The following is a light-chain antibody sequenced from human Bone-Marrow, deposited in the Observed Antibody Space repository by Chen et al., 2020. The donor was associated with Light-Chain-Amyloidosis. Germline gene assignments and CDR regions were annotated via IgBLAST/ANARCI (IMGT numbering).Light chain of an antibody. J-gene: IGKJ4*01. CDR1: QTISSND. Sequence: EIVLTQSPGTLSLSPGEGANLSCRASQTISSNDLTWYQQKFGQAPRLLIYGSSSRATGIPDRFTGSGSGTDFTLTINRLEPEDFEMYYCQQYGTSPLTFGGGTKVEIK. CDR3: QQYGTSPLT. CDR2: GSS. V-gene: IGKV3-20*01.